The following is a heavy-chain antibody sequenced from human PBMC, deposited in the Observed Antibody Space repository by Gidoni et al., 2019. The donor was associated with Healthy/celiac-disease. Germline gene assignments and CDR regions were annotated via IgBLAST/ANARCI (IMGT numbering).Heavy chain of an antibody. D-gene: IGHD6-19*01. Sequence: EVQLLESGGGLVQPGGSLRLSCAAYGFTFSSYAMSWVRQAPGKGLEWVSAISGSGGSTYYADSVKGRFTISRDNSKNTLYLQMNSLRVEDTAVYYCAKDRKYSSGWHPFDYWGQGTLVTVSS. V-gene: IGHV3-23*01. J-gene: IGHJ4*02. CDR3: AKDRKYSSGWHPFDY. CDR1: GFTFSSYA. CDR2: ISGSGGST.